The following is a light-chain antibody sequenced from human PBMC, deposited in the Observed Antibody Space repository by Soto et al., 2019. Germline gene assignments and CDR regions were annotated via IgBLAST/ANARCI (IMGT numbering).Light chain of an antibody. CDR3: FSFTTTSTHV. CDR1: NVGSKT. V-gene: IGLV3-21*02. CDR2: DDS. J-gene: IGLJ1*01. Sequence: SYELTQPPSVSVAPGQTARITCGGNNVGSKTVHWYQQKPGQAPVLVVYDDSDRPSGIPERFFGSNSGNTATLTISRVEAGDEAEYFCFSFTTTSTHVFGTGTKVTVL.